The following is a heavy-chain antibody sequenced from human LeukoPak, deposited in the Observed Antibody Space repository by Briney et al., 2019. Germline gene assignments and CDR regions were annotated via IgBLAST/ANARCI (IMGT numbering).Heavy chain of an antibody. CDR2: INPNSGGT. CDR1: GYTFTGYY. CDR3: ARGAPTHYDSSGYYGLRFDY. Sequence: VKVSCKASGYTFTGYYMHWVRQAPGQGLEWMGWINPNSGGTNYAQKFQGRVTMTRDTSISTAYMELSRLRSDDTAVYYCARGAPTHYDSSGYYGLRFDYWGQGTLVTVSS. J-gene: IGHJ4*02. V-gene: IGHV1-2*02. D-gene: IGHD3-22*01.